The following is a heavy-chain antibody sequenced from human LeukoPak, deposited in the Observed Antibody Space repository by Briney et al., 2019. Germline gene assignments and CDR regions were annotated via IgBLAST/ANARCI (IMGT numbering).Heavy chain of an antibody. J-gene: IGHJ5*02. CDR3: ARDLVPAATSYWFDP. V-gene: IGHV4-61*02. Sequence: SETLSLACTVSGGSISSGSYYWSWIRQPAGKGLEWIGRIYTSGSTNYNPSLKSRVTISVDTSKNQFSPKLSSVTAADTAVYYCARDLVPAATSYWFDPWGQGTLVTVSS. D-gene: IGHD2-2*01. CDR1: GGSISSGSYY. CDR2: IYTSGST.